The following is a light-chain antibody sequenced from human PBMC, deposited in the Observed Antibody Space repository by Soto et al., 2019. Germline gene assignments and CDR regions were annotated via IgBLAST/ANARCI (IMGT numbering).Light chain of an antibody. CDR3: AAWDDILNGSYV. J-gene: IGLJ1*01. CDR2: SNN. V-gene: IGLV1-44*01. Sequence: QSVLTQPPSASGTPGQRVTISCSGSSSNIGSNTVNWYQQLPGTAPKLLIYSNNQRPSGVPDRFSGSKSGTSASLAISGLQSDDEADYYCAAWDDILNGSYVFGTGTKLTVL. CDR1: SSNIGSNT.